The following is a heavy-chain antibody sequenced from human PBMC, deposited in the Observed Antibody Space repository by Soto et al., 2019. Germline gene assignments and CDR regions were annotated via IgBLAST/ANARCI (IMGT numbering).Heavy chain of an antibody. J-gene: IGHJ4*02. D-gene: IGHD1-26*01. CDR2: IYYDGSNE. CDR1: GFTFSNHG. CDR3: ALSRGSGSFYQLDY. V-gene: IGHV3-33*01. Sequence: QVQLVESGGGVVQPGRSLRLSCAASGFTFSNHGMHWVRQAPGKGLEWVARIYYDGSNEYYADSVKGRITISRDSSKNTAYLAINRLRAEDTAVYYCALSRGSGSFYQLDYWGQGTLVTVSS.